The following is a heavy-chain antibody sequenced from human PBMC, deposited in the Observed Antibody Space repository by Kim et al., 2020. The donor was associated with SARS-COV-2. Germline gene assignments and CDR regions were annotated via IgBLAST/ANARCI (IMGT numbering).Heavy chain of an antibody. CDR1: GFTFSSYW. V-gene: IGHV3-7*03. CDR2: IKQDGSEK. CDR3: ARFPTRRGNIVEVQAAFFEY. D-gene: IGHD2-2*01. J-gene: IGHJ4*02. Sequence: GGSLRLSCAASGFTFSSYWMSWVRQAPGKGLEWVANIKQDGSEKYYVDSVKGRFTISRDNAKNSLYLQMNSLRAEDTAVYYCARFPTRRGNIVEVQAAFFEYWGQGTLVTVPS.